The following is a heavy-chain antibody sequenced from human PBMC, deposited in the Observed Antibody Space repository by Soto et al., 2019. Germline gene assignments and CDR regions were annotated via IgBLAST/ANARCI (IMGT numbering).Heavy chain of an antibody. J-gene: IGHJ6*02. CDR2: TYYRSKWYN. CDR3: ARSYSDIAVAGLYYYYYGMDV. V-gene: IGHV6-1*01. Sequence: QTLSLTCAISGESVSSNSAAWDWIRQSPSRGLEWLGRTYYRSKWYNDYAVSVKSRITINPDTSKNQFSLQLNSVTPEDTAVYYCARSYSDIAVAGLYYYYYGMDVWGQGTTVTVSS. D-gene: IGHD6-19*01. CDR1: GESVSSNSAA.